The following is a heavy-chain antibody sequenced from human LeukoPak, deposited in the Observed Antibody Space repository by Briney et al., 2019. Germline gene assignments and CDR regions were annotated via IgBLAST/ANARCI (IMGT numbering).Heavy chain of an antibody. CDR3: ARSAGMTVAAPDY. CDR1: GFTFSISG. D-gene: IGHD6-19*01. CDR2: ISYDGITK. Sequence: GGSLRLSCAASGFTFSISGMHWLRQAPGKGLEWVALISYDGITKYYTDSVKGRFIISRDNSKNTLYLQMNSLRTEDTSMYYCARSAGMTVAAPDYWGQGTLVTVSS. J-gene: IGHJ4*02. V-gene: IGHV3-30*19.